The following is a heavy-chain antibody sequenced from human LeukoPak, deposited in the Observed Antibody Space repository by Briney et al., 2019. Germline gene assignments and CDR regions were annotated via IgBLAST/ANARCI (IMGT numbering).Heavy chain of an antibody. Sequence: GGSLRLSCAASGFTFSRSSMNWVRQAPGRGLEWVSCISGSSTTIDYADSVKGRFSISRDNAKNSLYLQMNSLRAEDTAVYYCANSYYYDSSGYGYWDQGTLVTVSS. J-gene: IGHJ4*02. CDR3: ANSYYYDSSGYGY. CDR1: GFTFSRSS. CDR2: ISGSSTTI. V-gene: IGHV3-48*04. D-gene: IGHD3-22*01.